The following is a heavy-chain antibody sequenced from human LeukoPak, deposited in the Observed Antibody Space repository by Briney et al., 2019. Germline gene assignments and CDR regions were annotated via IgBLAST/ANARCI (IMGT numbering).Heavy chain of an antibody. CDR1: GYTFTSYG. J-gene: IGHJ6*02. Sequence: GASVKVSCKASGYTFTSYGIGWVRQAPGQGLEWMGWISAYNGNTNYAQKLQGRVTMTTDTSTSTAYMELRSLRSDDTAVYYCAIAAAGTGDYYYYGMDVWGQGTTVTVSS. V-gene: IGHV1-18*01. CDR2: ISAYNGNT. CDR3: AIAAAGTGDYYYYGMDV. D-gene: IGHD6-13*01.